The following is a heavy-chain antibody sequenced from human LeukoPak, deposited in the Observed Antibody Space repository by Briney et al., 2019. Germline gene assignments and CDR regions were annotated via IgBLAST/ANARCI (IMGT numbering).Heavy chain of an antibody. Sequence: SQTLSLTCAVSGGSISSGGYSWSWIRQPPGKGLEWIGYIYHSGSTYYNPSLKSRVTISVDSSKNQFSLKLSSVTAADTAVYCCGSTNPYYYDSSGYGIDAFDIWGQGTMVTVSS. V-gene: IGHV4-30-2*01. J-gene: IGHJ3*02. CDR2: IYHSGST. CDR1: GGSISSGGYS. CDR3: GSTNPYYYDSSGYGIDAFDI. D-gene: IGHD3-22*01.